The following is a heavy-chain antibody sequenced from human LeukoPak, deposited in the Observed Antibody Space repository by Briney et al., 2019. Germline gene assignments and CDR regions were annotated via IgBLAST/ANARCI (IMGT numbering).Heavy chain of an antibody. CDR2: ISCSGGST. Sequence: HPGGSLRLSCAASGFTFSRYAMSWVRQARGKGLEGVSAISCSGGSTYYAHSVKGRFTISSDNSKNTLYLQMNSLRAEDTAVYYCAKAYGDYESAFDIWGQGTMVTVSS. CDR3: AKAYGDYESAFDI. D-gene: IGHD4-17*01. CDR1: GFTFSRYA. J-gene: IGHJ3*02. V-gene: IGHV3-23*01.